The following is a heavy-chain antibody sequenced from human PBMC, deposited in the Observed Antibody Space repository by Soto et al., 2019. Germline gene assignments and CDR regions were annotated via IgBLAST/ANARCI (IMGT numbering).Heavy chain of an antibody. D-gene: IGHD6-13*01. CDR2: ISGSGGST. J-gene: IGHJ4*02. Sequence: SLRVSCAASGFTFSSYAMSWVRQAPGKGLEWVSAISGSGGSTYYADSVKGRFTISRDNSKNTLYLQMNSLRAEDTAVYYCAKERRNIAAAGKTRGYYFDYWGQGTLVPVSS. V-gene: IGHV3-23*01. CDR3: AKERRNIAAAGKTRGYYFDY. CDR1: GFTFSSYA.